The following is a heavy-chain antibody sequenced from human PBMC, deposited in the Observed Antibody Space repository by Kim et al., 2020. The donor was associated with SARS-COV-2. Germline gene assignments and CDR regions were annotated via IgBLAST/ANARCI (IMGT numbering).Heavy chain of an antibody. CDR1: GGTFSSYA. D-gene: IGHD3-10*01. V-gene: IGHV1-69*13. CDR2: IIPIFGTA. CDR3: ARNDWTGYGSGSSSSYYFDY. J-gene: IGHJ4*02. Sequence: SVKVSCKASGGTFSSYAISWVRQAPGQGLEWMGGIIPIFGTANYAQKFQGRVTITADESTSTAYMELSSLRSEDTAVYYCARNDWTGYGSGSSSSYYFDYWGQGTLVTVSS.